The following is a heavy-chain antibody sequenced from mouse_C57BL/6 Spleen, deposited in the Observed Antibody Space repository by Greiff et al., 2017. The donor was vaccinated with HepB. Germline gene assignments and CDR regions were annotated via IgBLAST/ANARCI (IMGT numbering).Heavy chain of an antibody. CDR1: GYTFTSYW. Sequence: QVQLQQPGAELVRPGSSVKLSCKASGYTFTSYWMHWVKQRPIQGLEWIGNIDPSDSETHYNQKFKDKATLTVDKSSSTAYMQLSSLTSEDSAVYYCARYPLYGTTGYFDVWGTGTTVTVSS. CDR2: IDPSDSET. V-gene: IGHV1-52*01. J-gene: IGHJ1*03. CDR3: ARYPLYGTTGYFDV. D-gene: IGHD1-1*02.